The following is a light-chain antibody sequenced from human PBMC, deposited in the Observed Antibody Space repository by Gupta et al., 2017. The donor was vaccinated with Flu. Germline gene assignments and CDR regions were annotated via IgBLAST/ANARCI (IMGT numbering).Light chain of an antibody. CDR3: ASWDDSLNGPV. CDR2: RNN. V-gene: IGLV1-44*01. Sequence: QSVVTQPPSTSGTPGQRVTISCSGSSSNIGSNTVNWYQHLPGTAPKLLIYRNNQRPSGVPDRFSGSKSGTSASLAISGLQSEDEADYYCASWDDSLNGPVFGGGTKVTVL. J-gene: IGLJ2*01. CDR1: SSNIGSNT.